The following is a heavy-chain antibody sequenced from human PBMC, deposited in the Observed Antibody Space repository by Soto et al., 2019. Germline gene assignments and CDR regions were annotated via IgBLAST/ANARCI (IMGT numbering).Heavy chain of an antibody. CDR2: IYYSGST. Sequence: PSETLSLTCTVSGGSISSSSYYWGWIRQPPGKGLEWIGSIYYSGSTYYNPSLKSRVTISVDTSKNQFSLKLSSVTAADTAVYYCARQHTEYSSSSALDYWGQGTLVTVSS. V-gene: IGHV4-39*01. J-gene: IGHJ4*02. CDR3: ARQHTEYSSSSALDY. CDR1: GGSISSSSYY. D-gene: IGHD6-6*01.